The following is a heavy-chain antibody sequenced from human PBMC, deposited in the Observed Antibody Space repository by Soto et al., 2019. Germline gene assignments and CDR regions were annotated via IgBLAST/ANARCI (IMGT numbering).Heavy chain of an antibody. CDR2: IYYSGST. Sequence: QLQLQESGPGLVKPSETLSLTCTVSGGSISSSSYYWGWIRQPPGKGLEWIGSIYYSGSTYYNPSLKSRVTISVDTSKHQCSLKLSSVTAAHTAVYYCARPWDSSGNAFDIWGQGTMVTVSS. V-gene: IGHV4-39*01. CDR3: ARPWDSSGNAFDI. J-gene: IGHJ3*02. CDR1: GGSISSSSYY. D-gene: IGHD3-22*01.